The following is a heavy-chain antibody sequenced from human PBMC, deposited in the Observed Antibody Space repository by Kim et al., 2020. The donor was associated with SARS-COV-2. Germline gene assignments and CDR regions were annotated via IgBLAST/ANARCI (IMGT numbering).Heavy chain of an antibody. Sequence: GGSLRLSCAASGFTLNSYAMSWVRQAPGKGLDWVSTICVKTTNTFYGDSVKGRFTISRDNSKNTLYLQLSSLRAEDTAVYYCARDIWTKDSGNYWACDGFDIWGQGTMVTVSS. CDR1: GFTLNSYA. J-gene: IGHJ3*02. CDR2: ICVKTTNT. V-gene: IGHV3-23*01. CDR3: ARDIWTKDSGNYWACDGFDI. D-gene: IGHD1-26*01.